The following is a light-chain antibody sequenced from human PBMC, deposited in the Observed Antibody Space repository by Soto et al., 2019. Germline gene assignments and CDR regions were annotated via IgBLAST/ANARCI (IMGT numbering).Light chain of an antibody. CDR2: EGT. Sequence: QSALTQPASVSGSPGQLITISCTGTSSDVGSSNLVSWYQQHPGKAPKVMIYEGTQRPSGVSNRFSGSKSGNTASLTISGLQAEDEADYYCCSFAGSSTYVFGTGTKVTVL. V-gene: IGLV2-23*01. CDR1: SSDVGSSNL. CDR3: CSFAGSSTYV. J-gene: IGLJ1*01.